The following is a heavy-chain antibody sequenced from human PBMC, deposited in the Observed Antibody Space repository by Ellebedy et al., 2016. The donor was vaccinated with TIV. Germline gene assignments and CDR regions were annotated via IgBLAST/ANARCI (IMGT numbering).Heavy chain of an antibody. CDR2: IKEDGSRT. CDR1: GFTFSIYW. V-gene: IGHV3-7*03. Sequence: GESLKISCAASGFTFSIYWMNWVRQAPGKGLEWVANIKEDGSRTSYVDSVRGRFTISRDNAKNSLYLQMNSLRAEDTAVYFCARSRGVSYWGQGTLVTVSS. D-gene: IGHD2-8*01. CDR3: ARSRGVSY. J-gene: IGHJ4*02.